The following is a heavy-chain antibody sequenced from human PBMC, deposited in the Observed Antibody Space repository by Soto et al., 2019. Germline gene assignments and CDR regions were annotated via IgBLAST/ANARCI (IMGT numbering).Heavy chain of an antibody. V-gene: IGHV4-59*08. Sequence: PSETLSLTCTVSGGSISSYYWSWIRQPPGKGLEWIGYIYYSGSTNYNPSLKSRVTISVDTSKNQFSLKLSSVTAADTAVYYCARHPYSSSPRSWFDPWGQGTLVTVS. CDR2: IYYSGST. CDR1: GGSISSYY. D-gene: IGHD6-6*01. CDR3: ARHPYSSSPRSWFDP. J-gene: IGHJ5*02.